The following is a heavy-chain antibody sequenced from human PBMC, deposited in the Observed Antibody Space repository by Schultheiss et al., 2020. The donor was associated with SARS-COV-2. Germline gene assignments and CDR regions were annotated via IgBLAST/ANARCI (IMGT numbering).Heavy chain of an antibody. Sequence: GESLKISCAASGFTVSSNYMSWVRQAPGKGLEWVSVIYSGGSTYYADSVKGRFTISRDNSKNTLYLQMNSLRAEDTAVYYCARVQHYYYGMDVWGQGTTVTVSS. CDR1: GFTVSSNY. CDR2: IYSGGST. CDR3: ARVQHYYYGMDV. V-gene: IGHV3-53*01. J-gene: IGHJ6*02.